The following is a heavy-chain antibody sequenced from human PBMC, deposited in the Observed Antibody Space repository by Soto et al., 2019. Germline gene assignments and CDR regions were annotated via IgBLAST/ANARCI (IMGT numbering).Heavy chain of an antibody. V-gene: IGHV4-61*01. J-gene: IGHJ3*01. CDR2: IDYSEKN. Sequence: QVQLQGSGPGLVKPSETLSLTCTVSSGSVSSGSYYWTWIRQAPGRGLDWIGSIDYSEKNNYNPTPESAVIISVDPSRNQFSLRLTSVPAADTAVYYCAREPRPASPGMGAFYVWGQGRMVTASS. CDR3: AREPRPASPGMGAFYV. CDR1: SGSVSSGSYY. D-gene: IGHD1-1*01.